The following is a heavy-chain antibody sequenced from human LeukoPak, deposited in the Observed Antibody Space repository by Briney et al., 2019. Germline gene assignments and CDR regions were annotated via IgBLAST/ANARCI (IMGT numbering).Heavy chain of an antibody. CDR1: GGSISSSSYY. CDR2: IHYSGST. J-gene: IGHJ4*02. CDR3: VRLASGLIDY. D-gene: IGHD6-19*01. Sequence: PSETLSLTCTVSGGSISSSSYYWGWIRQPPGKGLEWIASIHYSGSTHYNPSLKSRVTISVDTSKNQFSLKLSSVTAADTAVYYCVRLASGLIDYWGQGTLVTVSS. V-gene: IGHV4-39*01.